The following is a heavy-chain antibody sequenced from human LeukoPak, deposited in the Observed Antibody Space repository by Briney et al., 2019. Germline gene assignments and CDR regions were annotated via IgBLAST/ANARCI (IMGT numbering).Heavy chain of an antibody. J-gene: IGHJ5*02. Sequence: HPGGSLRLSCAASGFIVSHNYMSWVRQAPGKGLEWVSVIYSGGNTYYADSVKGRSTISRDNSKNTLYLQMNSLRAEDTAVYYCARGWRITGTNWFDPWGQGTLVTVSS. CDR2: IYSGGNT. D-gene: IGHD1-20*01. CDR1: GFIVSHNY. V-gene: IGHV3-53*01. CDR3: ARGWRITGTNWFDP.